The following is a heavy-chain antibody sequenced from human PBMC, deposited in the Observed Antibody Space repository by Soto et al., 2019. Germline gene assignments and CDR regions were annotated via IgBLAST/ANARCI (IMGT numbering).Heavy chain of an antibody. CDR1: GFTFDDYA. D-gene: IGHD3-10*01. J-gene: IGHJ6*02. V-gene: IGHV3-43*02. CDR2: ISGDGDST. Sequence: GGSLRLSCAASGFTFDDYAMHWVRQAPGKGLEWVSLISGDGDSTYHADSVKGRFTISRDNSKNSLYLQMNSLRTEDTALYYCAKDRITMVRGYYYYGMDVWGQGTTVTVS. CDR3: AKDRITMVRGYYYYGMDV.